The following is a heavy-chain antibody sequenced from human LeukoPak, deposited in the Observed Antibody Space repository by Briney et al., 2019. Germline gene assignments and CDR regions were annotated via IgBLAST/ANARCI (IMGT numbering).Heavy chain of an antibody. CDR2: IKEDGSEK. Sequence: PGGSLRLSCAASGFTFSDYWMSWVRQAPGKGLEWVANIKEDGSEKYYVDSVKGRFTISRDNAKNLLYLQMNSLRAEDTAVYYCATMRLWTWRVQRAPVDFDVWGQGTMVTVSS. V-gene: IGHV3-7*01. CDR1: GFTFSDYW. J-gene: IGHJ3*01. D-gene: IGHD3-22*01. CDR3: ATMRLWTWRVQRAPVDFDV.